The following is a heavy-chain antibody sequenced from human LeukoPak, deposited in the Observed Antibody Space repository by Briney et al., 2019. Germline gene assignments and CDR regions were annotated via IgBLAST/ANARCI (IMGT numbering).Heavy chain of an antibody. V-gene: IGHV4-4*07. D-gene: IGHD2-2*01. CDR1: GGSISSYY. CDR2: IYTSGST. CDR3: ARGQQKGYCSSTSCRWGDY. Sequence: SETLSLTCTVSGGSISSYYWSWIRQPAGKGLEWIGRIYTSGSTNYNPSLKSRVTMSVDTSKNQFSLKLSSVTAADTAVYYCARGQQKGYCSSTSCRWGDYWGQGTLVTVSS. J-gene: IGHJ4*02.